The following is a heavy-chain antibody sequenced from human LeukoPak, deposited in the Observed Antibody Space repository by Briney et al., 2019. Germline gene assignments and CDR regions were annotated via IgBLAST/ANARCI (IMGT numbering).Heavy chain of an antibody. CDR2: TNEDESEK. V-gene: IGHV3-7*03. CDR1: GFTFSAYG. D-gene: IGHD3-10*01. CDR3: ARVALGSYNWFDP. Sequence: GGSLRLSCAASGFTFSAYGIHWVRQAPGKGLQWVANTNEDESEKNYVDSVRGRFTVSRDNAKNTVYLQMNSLRAEDTAVYYCARVALGSYNWFDPWGQGTLVTVSS. J-gene: IGHJ5*02.